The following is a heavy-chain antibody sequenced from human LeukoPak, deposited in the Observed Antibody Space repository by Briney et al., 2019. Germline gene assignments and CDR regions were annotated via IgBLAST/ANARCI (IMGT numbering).Heavy chain of an antibody. CDR2: ITSSSSYI. V-gene: IGHV3-21*01. CDR3: ARGSTYSSGWYTGFDY. CDR1: GFTFSSYS. D-gene: IGHD6-19*01. J-gene: IGHJ4*02. Sequence: GGSLRLSCAGSGFTFSSYSMNWVRQAPGKGLEWVSSITSSSSYIYYADSVKGRFTISRDNAKKSVYLQMNSLRAEDTAVYYCARGSTYSSGWYTGFDYWGQGTLVTVSS.